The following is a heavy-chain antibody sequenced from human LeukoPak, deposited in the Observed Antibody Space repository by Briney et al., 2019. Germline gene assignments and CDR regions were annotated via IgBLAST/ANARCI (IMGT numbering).Heavy chain of an antibody. Sequence: SETLSLTCAVSGGSISSGYWWSWVRQPPMKGLEWIGEIIDSGSTNYNPSLKGRIIISLDKTKNQFSLNVNSVTAADTAVCYCATYGPTSGGYTFEYWGQGILVTVSS. CDR3: ATYGPTSGGYTFEY. V-gene: IGHV4-4*02. D-gene: IGHD2-15*01. CDR1: GGSISSGYW. J-gene: IGHJ4*02. CDR2: IIDSGST.